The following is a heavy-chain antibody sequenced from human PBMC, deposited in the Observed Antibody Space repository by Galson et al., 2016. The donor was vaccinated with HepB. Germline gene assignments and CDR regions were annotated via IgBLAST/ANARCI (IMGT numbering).Heavy chain of an antibody. J-gene: IGHJ4*02. CDR3: ARGGSIPAPGCDY. CDR2: ISGYNGDT. D-gene: IGHD6-25*01. CDR1: GYTFTGYG. V-gene: IGHV1-18*04. Sequence: SVKVSCKASGYTFTGYGISWVRQAPGQGLEWMGWISGYNGDTTYAQKLQGRVTMTTDTSTSTAYMELRSLTTDDTAVYYCARGGSIPAPGCDYWGQGTLGTVSS.